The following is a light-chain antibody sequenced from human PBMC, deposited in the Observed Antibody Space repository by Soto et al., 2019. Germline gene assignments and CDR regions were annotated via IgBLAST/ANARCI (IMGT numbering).Light chain of an antibody. J-gene: IGKJ1*01. CDR3: QQYGSSPGT. Sequence: EIVLTQSPGTLSLSPGERATLSCRASQSVSSGYLAWYQQKPGQAPRLLIYGASNRATGIPDRFSGSGSGTDFTLTIGRLEPEDFALYYCQQYGSSPGTFGQGTKVEIK. V-gene: IGKV3-20*01. CDR2: GAS. CDR1: QSVSSGY.